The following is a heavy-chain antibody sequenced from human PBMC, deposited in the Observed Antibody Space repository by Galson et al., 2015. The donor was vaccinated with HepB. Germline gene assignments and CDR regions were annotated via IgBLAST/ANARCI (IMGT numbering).Heavy chain of an antibody. CDR1: GFTFSNYG. V-gene: IGHV3-30*03. D-gene: IGHD4-17*01. CDR2: ISPDGSTK. CDR3: VRDPGYGNERSTYDI. J-gene: IGHJ3*02. Sequence: SLRLSCAASGFTFSNYGIHWVRQAPGKGLEWVAVISPDGSTKYDADFVEGRFTISRDNSKNTLFLQMNSLRAEDTAVYYCVRDPGYGNERSTYDIWGQGTMVTVSS.